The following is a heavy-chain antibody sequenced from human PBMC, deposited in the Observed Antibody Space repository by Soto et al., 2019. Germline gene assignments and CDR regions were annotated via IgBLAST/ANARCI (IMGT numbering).Heavy chain of an antibody. J-gene: IGHJ6*02. V-gene: IGHV4-31*03. CDR1: GGSITRGGYY. Sequence: PSEDPSLPCTVSGGSITRGGYYWGWVPQHPGKGLEWIGYIYYSGSTYYNPSLKSRVTISVDTSKNQSSLKLSSVTAADTAVYYCARVCGGDCHNGMDVWGQGTTVTVSS. CDR2: IYYSGST. CDR3: ARVCGGDCHNGMDV. D-gene: IGHD2-21*02.